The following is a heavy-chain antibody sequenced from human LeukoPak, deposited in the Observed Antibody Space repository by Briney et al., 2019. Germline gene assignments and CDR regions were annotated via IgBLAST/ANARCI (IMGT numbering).Heavy chain of an antibody. D-gene: IGHD6-19*01. CDR1: GGSISSYY. J-gene: IGHJ3*02. Sequence: SQTLSLTCTVSGGSISSYYWSWIRQPPGKGLEWIGYIYYSGSTNYNPSLKSRVTISVDTSKNQFSLKLSSVTAADTAVYYCAALDLGYSSGDDAFDIWGQGTMVTVSS. CDR2: IYYSGST. CDR3: AALDLGYSSGDDAFDI. V-gene: IGHV4-59*01.